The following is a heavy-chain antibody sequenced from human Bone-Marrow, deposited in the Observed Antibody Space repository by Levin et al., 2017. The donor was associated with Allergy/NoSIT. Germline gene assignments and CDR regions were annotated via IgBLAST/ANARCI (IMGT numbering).Heavy chain of an antibody. CDR2: INAGDGKS. Sequence: GASVKVSCKASGYTFNTYAIHWVRQAPGQRLEWMGWINAGDGKSEYSQKFQRRVTITRDTSASTAYMELSSLRSEDTAVYYCARGRGNYYFDYWGQGALVTVSS. J-gene: IGHJ4*02. CDR3: ARGRGNYYFDY. V-gene: IGHV1-3*01. CDR1: GYTFNTYA. D-gene: IGHD3-16*01.